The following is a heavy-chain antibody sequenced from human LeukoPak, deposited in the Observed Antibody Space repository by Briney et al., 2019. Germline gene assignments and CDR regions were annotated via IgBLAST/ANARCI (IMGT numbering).Heavy chain of an antibody. CDR2: INPNSGGT. CDR1: GYTFTAYS. CDR3: ARDRYGDGFAHFDY. V-gene: IGHV1-2*02. Sequence: ASVKVSCKASGYTFTAYSMHWVRQAPGQGLEWMGWINPNSGGTNYAQKFQGRVTMTRDTSITTAYMELSRLTSDDTAVYYCARDRYGDGFAHFDYWGQGALVTVSS. D-gene: IGHD5-24*01. J-gene: IGHJ4*02.